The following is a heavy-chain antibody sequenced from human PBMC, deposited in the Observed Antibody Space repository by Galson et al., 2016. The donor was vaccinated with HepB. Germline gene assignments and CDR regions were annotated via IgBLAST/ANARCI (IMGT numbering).Heavy chain of an antibody. D-gene: IGHD3-9*01. J-gene: IGHJ5*02. V-gene: IGHV4-39*01. CDR1: GGSISGGGYN. CDR2: VYWAGTT. CDR3: ARHPTGYPNWFDA. Sequence: ETLSLTCAVSGGSISGGGYNWGWIRQTPGQGLEWIGTVYWAGTTYYNTSLSSRVTISIDTSRSQFSLKLISVTATDTAVYYCARHPTGYPNWFDAWGQGILVIVSS.